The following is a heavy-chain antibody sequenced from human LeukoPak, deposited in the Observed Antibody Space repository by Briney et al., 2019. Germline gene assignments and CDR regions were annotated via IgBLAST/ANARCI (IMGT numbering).Heavy chain of an antibody. V-gene: IGHV4-34*01. CDR3: ARRAPSRYSGSYYNWFDP. J-gene: IGHJ5*02. Sequence: SETLSLTCAVYGGSFSGYYWSWIRQPPGKGLEWIGEINHSGSTNYNPSLKSRVTISVDTSKNQFSLKLSSVTAADTAVYYCARRAPSRYSGSYYNWFDPWGQGTLVTVST. D-gene: IGHD1-26*01. CDR1: GGSFSGYY. CDR2: INHSGST.